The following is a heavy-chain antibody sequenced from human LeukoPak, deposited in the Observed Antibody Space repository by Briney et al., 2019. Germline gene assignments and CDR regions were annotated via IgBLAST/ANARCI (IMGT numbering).Heavy chain of an antibody. CDR3: PKSEVLAATLIDY. Sequence: PGGSLRLSCAASGFTFSSYSMNWVRQAPGKGLEWVSSISSRSSYIYYADSVQGRFTISRDSSKHTLYLQMNSLRAEHTAVSYCPKSEVLAATLIDYWGQGTLVTVSS. CDR2: ISSRSSYI. CDR1: GFTFSSYS. J-gene: IGHJ4*02. D-gene: IGHD2-15*01. V-gene: IGHV3-21*04.